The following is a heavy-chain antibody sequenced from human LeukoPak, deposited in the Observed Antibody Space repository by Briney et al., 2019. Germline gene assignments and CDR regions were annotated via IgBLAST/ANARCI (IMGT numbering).Heavy chain of an antibody. CDR2: IIPIFGIA. V-gene: IGHV1-69*04. CDR1: GVTFSSYA. J-gene: IGHJ6*02. Sequence: SVKVSCTASGVTFSSYAISWVRQAPGQGLEWMGRIIPIFGIANYAQKFQGRVTITADKSTSTAYLELSSLRSEDPAVYYCSSASYRYCYSHYYYGMDVWGQGTTVTVSS. D-gene: IGHD5-18*01. CDR3: SSASYRYCYSHYYYGMDV.